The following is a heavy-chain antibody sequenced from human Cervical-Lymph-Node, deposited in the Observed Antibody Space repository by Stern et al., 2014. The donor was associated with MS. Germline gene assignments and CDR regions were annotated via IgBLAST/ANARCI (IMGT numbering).Heavy chain of an antibody. CDR1: GDTFINFG. J-gene: IGHJ6*02. CDR2: FIPIFGTT. CDR3: ARDNDDNGMDV. Sequence: VQLVESGAEVKKPRSSVKVSCTASGDTFINFGISWVRQDPRQGLAWSGGFIPIFGTTNYVEKFQGRLTINADESATTVYMELSSLRSEDTAVYYCARDNDDNGMDVWGQGTTVTVSS. V-gene: IGHV1-69*01. D-gene: IGHD1-1*01.